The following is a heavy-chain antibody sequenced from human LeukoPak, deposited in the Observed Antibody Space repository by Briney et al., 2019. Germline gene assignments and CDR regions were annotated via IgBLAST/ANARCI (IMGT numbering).Heavy chain of an antibody. V-gene: IGHV3-7*01. Sequence: GGSLRLSCAASGLIFSKYWMTWVRQAPGKGLEWVASINPDGSEKYYLDSVKGRFTISRDNARDSLYLQMNSLRDDDTSVYFCARDASALYWGRGTLVTVSS. D-gene: IGHD6-19*01. J-gene: IGHJ4*02. CDR2: INPDGSEK. CDR3: ARDASALY. CDR1: GLIFSKYW.